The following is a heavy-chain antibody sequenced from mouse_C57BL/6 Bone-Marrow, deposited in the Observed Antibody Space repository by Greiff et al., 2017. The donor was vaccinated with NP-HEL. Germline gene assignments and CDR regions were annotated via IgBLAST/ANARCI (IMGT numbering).Heavy chain of an antibody. Sequence: EVKVEESGGGLVQPGGSMKLSCAASGFTFSDAWMDWVRQSPEKGLEWVAEIRNKANNHATYYAESVKGRFTISRDESKSSVYLQMNSLRAEDTGIYYCTQTAQATGAMDYWGQGTSVTVSS. CDR3: TQTAQATGAMDY. CDR1: GFTFSDAW. V-gene: IGHV6-6*01. D-gene: IGHD3-2*02. J-gene: IGHJ4*01. CDR2: IRNKANNHAT.